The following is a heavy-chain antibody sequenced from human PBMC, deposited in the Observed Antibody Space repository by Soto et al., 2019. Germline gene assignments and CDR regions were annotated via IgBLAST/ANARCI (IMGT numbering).Heavy chain of an antibody. CDR3: ARDVNDSSGSQGFDY. Sequence: LRLSCAASGFSFSAYEMNWVRQVPGKGLEWIGYIHYSGDSYDNPSLTSRITMSMDVSKNQFSLNLRSVTAADTAIYYCARDVNDSSGSQGFDYWGQGTLVTVSS. D-gene: IGHD3-22*01. CDR1: GFSFSAYE. J-gene: IGHJ4*02. CDR2: IHYSGDS. V-gene: IGHV4-31*02.